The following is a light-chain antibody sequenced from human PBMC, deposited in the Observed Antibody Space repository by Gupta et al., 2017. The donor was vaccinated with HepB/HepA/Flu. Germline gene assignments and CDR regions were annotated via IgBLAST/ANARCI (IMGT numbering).Light chain of an antibody. V-gene: IGKV1-39*01. CDR2: AAS. CDR1: QSISSY. Sequence: DIRMTQSPXSLSAFVGDRVTITCRASQSISSYLNWYQQKPGKAPKLLIYAASSLQSGVPSRFSGSGSGTDFTLTISSLQPEDFATYYCQQSYSTPLTFGGGTKVEIK. J-gene: IGKJ4*01. CDR3: QQSYSTPLT.